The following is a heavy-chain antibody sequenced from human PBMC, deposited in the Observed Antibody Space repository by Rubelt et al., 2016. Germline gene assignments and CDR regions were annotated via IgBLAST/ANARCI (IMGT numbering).Heavy chain of an antibody. J-gene: IGHJ4*02. V-gene: IGHV4-34*10. D-gene: IGHD3-22*01. CDR3: ARATYHYESSSYSPFDY. Sequence: QLQLQESGPGLVKPSETLSLTCAVYGGSFSGYYWSWIRQPPGKGLEWIGEINHSGSTYYNPSLKSRVTISVDTSKDQLSLRLSFVTAADTAVYYCARATYHYESSSYSPFDYWGQGTLVTVSS. CDR1: GGSFSGYY. CDR2: INHSGST.